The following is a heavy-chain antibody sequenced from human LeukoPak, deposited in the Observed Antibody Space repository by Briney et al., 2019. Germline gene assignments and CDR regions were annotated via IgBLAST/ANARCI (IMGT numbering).Heavy chain of an antibody. CDR1: GYTLTELS. D-gene: IGHD1-1*01. Sequence: ASVKVSCKVSGYTLTELSMHWVRQAPGKGLEWMGGFDPEDGETIYAQKFQGRVTTTEDTSTDTAYMELSSLRSEDTDVYYCATAKAYAYNWNDAWFDPWGQGTLVTVSS. CDR3: ATAKAYAYNWNDAWFDP. V-gene: IGHV1-24*01. CDR2: FDPEDGET. J-gene: IGHJ5*02.